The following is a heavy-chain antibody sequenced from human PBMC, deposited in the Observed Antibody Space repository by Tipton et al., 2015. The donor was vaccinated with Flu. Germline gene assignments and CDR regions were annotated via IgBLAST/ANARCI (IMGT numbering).Heavy chain of an antibody. CDR2: IYPSDSET. CDR1: GYSYTNNW. Sequence: MQLVQSGAEVKKPGESLKISCKASGYSYTNNWIGWVRQMPGKGLEWMGFIYPSDSETRYSPAFQGQVTISVDTSITTAYLHWSSLKASDTAMYYCVRRHSDGHDAFDIWGQGTMVSVSS. V-gene: IGHV5-51*01. CDR3: VRRHSDGHDAFDI. J-gene: IGHJ3*02. D-gene: IGHD2-21*02.